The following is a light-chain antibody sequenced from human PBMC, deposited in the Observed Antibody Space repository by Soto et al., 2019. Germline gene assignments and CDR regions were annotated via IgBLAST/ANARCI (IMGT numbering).Light chain of an antibody. CDR2: EVS. Sequence: GDRVTISCRASQSINKWLAWYQHKPGKAPNLLIYEVSTLHSGVPSRFSGSGSGTEFTLTISSLRTDDFATYYCQHYSGDRATFGQGTKVEI. J-gene: IGKJ1*01. CDR1: QSINKW. CDR3: QHYSGDRAT. V-gene: IGKV1-5*03.